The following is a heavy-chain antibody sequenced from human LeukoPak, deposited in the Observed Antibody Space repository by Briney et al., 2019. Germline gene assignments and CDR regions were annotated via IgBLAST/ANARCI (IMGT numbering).Heavy chain of an antibody. D-gene: IGHD3-3*01. V-gene: IGHV1-18*01. CDR1: GYTFTSYG. CDR3: ARDSDFWSGYYYAY. CDR2: ISAYNGNT. J-gene: IGHJ4*02. Sequence: ASVKVSCKVSGYTFTSYGISWVRQAPGQGLEWMGWISAYNGNTNYAQKLQGRVTMTTDTSTSTAYMELRSLRSDDTAVYYCARDSDFWSGYYYAYWGQGTLVTVSS.